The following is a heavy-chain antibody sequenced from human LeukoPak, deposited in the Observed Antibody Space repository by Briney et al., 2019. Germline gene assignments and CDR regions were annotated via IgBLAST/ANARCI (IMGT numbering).Heavy chain of an antibody. Sequence: PGGSLRLSCAAFGFTLSSYAMSWVRQAPGKGLEWVSAISGSGGSTYYADSVKGRFTISRDNSKNTLYLQMNSLRAEDTAVYYCAKDPVVAAPPYYAMDVWGQGTTVTVSS. J-gene: IGHJ6*02. V-gene: IGHV3-23*01. CDR1: GFTLSSYA. CDR3: AKDPVVAAPPYYAMDV. D-gene: IGHD2-15*01. CDR2: ISGSGGST.